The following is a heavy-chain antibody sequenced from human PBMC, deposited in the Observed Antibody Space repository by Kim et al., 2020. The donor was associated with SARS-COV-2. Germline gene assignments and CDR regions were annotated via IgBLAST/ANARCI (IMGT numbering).Heavy chain of an antibody. Sequence: GGSLRLSCAASGFTFSSYGMHWVRQAPGKGLEWVAVISYDGSNKYYADSVKGRFTISRDNSKNTLYLQMNSLRAEDTAVYYCAKDDYNWNDVGYYYYGMDVWGQGTTVTVSS. D-gene: IGHD1-1*01. J-gene: IGHJ6*02. CDR2: ISYDGSNK. V-gene: IGHV3-30*18. CDR3: AKDDYNWNDVGYYYYGMDV. CDR1: GFTFSSYG.